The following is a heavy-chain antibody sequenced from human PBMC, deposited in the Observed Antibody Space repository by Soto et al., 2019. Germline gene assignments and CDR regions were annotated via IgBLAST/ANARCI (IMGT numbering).Heavy chain of an antibody. CDR1: GFTFSDYY. V-gene: IGHV3-11*03. J-gene: IGHJ4*02. D-gene: IGHD5-12*01. Sequence: GGSLRLSCAASGFTFSDYYMSWIRQAPGKGLEWVSYISSSSSYTNYADSVKGRFTISRDNAKNSLYLQINSRRAEDTAVYYCARGGWQRASFDYWGQGTLVTVS. CDR2: ISSSSSYT. CDR3: ARGGWQRASFDY.